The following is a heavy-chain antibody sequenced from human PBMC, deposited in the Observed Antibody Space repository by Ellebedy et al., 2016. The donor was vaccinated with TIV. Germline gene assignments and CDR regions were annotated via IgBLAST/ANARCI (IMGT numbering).Heavy chain of an antibody. Sequence: MPSETLSLTCTVSGGSISGYYWSWIRQPPGKGLEWIGYIYSSGSGEYNPSLKSRVTMSVDTSKRQFSLRLSPVTAADTAVYYCARSGGWYTPYDYWGQGTLAAVSS. D-gene: IGHD6-19*01. CDR2: IYSSGSG. CDR1: GGSISGYY. J-gene: IGHJ4*02. V-gene: IGHV4-59*01. CDR3: ARSGGWYTPYDY.